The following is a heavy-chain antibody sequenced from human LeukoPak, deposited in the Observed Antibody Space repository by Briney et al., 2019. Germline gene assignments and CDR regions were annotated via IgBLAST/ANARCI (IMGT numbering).Heavy chain of an antibody. CDR3: AKGGKWDVTPFDY. J-gene: IGHJ4*02. Sequence: PGGSLRLSCAASGFSFSNYWFHWVRQAPGKGLEWVSTISGGGGSTYYADSVKGRFTISRDNSKNTLYLQVNSLRAEDTAVYYCAKGGKWDVTPFDYWGQGTLVTVSS. V-gene: IGHV3-23*01. CDR1: GFSFSNYW. CDR2: ISGGGGST. D-gene: IGHD1-26*01.